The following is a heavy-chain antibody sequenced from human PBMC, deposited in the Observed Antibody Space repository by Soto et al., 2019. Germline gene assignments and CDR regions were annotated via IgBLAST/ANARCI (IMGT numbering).Heavy chain of an antibody. Sequence: EVQLLESGGGLVQPGGSLRLSCAASGFTFSSYAMNWVRQAPGEGLEWVSFISGGGDYTYYADSVKGRFTISRDSSTNTLYLQMNSLRADDTAVYYCAKVMVKNWFDPWGQGTLVTVSS. CDR1: GFTFSSYA. CDR2: ISGGGDYT. CDR3: AKVMVKNWFDP. J-gene: IGHJ5*02. D-gene: IGHD5-18*01. V-gene: IGHV3-23*01.